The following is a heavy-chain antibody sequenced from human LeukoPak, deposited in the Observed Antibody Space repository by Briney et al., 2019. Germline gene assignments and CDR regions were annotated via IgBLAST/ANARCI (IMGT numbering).Heavy chain of an antibody. Sequence: ASVKLSCEVSVGTLSRFAISWVRQAAGPGLEWMGGIIPIFGTANYAKTLQARVTITADESTSTAYMELSSLRSEDTAVYYCARAWEGFEYSTPWGQGTLVTVSS. J-gene: IGHJ4*02. V-gene: IGHV1-69*01. D-gene: IGHD6-6*01. CDR1: VGTLSRFA. CDR3: ARAWEGFEYSTP. CDR2: IIPIFGTA.